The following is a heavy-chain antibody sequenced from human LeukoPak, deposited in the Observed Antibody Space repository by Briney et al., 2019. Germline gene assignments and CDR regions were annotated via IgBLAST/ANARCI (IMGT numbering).Heavy chain of an antibody. CDR3: ARGRKTFHIVVVTALFVGRVNWFDP. Sequence: SETLSLTCAVYGGSFSGYYWSWIRQPPGKGLEWIGEINHSGSTNYNPSLKSRVTISVDTSKNQFSLKLSSVTAADTAVYYCARGRKTFHIVVVTALFVGRVNWFDPWGQGTLVTVSS. CDR1: GGSFSGYY. CDR2: INHSGST. J-gene: IGHJ5*02. V-gene: IGHV4-34*01. D-gene: IGHD2-21*02.